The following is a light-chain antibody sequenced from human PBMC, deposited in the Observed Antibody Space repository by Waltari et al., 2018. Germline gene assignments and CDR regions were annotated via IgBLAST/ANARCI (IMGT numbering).Light chain of an antibody. CDR1: NPNLRGNF. V-gene: IGLV1-47*01. CDR2: WNT. J-gene: IGLJ3*02. CDR3: ASWDDNLSAPV. Sequence: QSVLTPPPSATGTPGQTVTITCSGTNPNLRGNFVFWYQQLPLSAPKLVMSWNTQRPSGVPDRFSGAKSGTSASLAISGLRSEDEADYFCASWDDNLSAPVFGGGTKLTVL.